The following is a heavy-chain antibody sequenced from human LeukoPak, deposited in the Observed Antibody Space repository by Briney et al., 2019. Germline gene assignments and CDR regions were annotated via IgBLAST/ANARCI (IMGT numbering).Heavy chain of an antibody. Sequence: GGSPRLSCAASGFTFSSYWMSWVRQAPGKGLEWVANIKQDGSEKYYVDSVKGRFTISRDSAKNSLYLQMNSLRAEDTAVYYCARDSSSWYHYFDHWGQGTLVTVSS. CDR3: ARDSSSWYHYFDH. J-gene: IGHJ4*02. CDR2: IKQDGSEK. V-gene: IGHV3-7*01. D-gene: IGHD6-13*01. CDR1: GFTFSSYW.